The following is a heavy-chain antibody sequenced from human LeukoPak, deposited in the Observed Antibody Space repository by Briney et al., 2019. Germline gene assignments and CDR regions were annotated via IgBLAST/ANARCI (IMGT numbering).Heavy chain of an antibody. CDR2: IYYSGST. J-gene: IGHJ5*02. CDR3: ARERSMVRGVSWFDP. D-gene: IGHD3-10*01. V-gene: IGHV4-59*01. Sequence: PSETLSLTCTVSGASISTNYWSWIRQPPGKGLEWIGYIYYSGSTNYNPSLKSRVTISVDTSKNQFSLKLSSVTAADTAVYYCARERSMVRGVSWFDPWGQGTLVTVSS. CDR1: GASISTNY.